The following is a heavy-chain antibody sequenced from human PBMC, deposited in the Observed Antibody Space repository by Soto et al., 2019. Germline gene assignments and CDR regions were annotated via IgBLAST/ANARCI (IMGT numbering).Heavy chain of an antibody. J-gene: IGHJ5*02. CDR1: AGTFPHYG. V-gene: IGHV1-69*01. CDR2: IIPVLAST. Sequence: QVQLVQSGPEVRVPGSSVKVSCKASAGTFPHYGLSWVRQAPGQGLEWIGGIIPVLASTTYAQNFQGRVSIIAVASTNAVCMGLGSLRSDDTVVYYWACNWGNSLQNLLGPWGQGPLVTVSS. D-gene: IGHD7-27*01. CDR3: ACNWGNSLQNLLGP.